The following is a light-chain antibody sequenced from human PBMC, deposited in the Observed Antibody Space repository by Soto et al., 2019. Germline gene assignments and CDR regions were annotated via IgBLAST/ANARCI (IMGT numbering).Light chain of an antibody. Sequence: IQMTQSPSTLSASVGDRVPITCLASQSISSWVAWYQQKPGKGPKLLIYKASHLESGVPSRFSGSGSGTEFTLTISSLQPGDFATYYCQHYNTYPWTFGHGTKVDIK. CDR2: KAS. J-gene: IGKJ1*01. CDR3: QHYNTYPWT. CDR1: QSISSW. V-gene: IGKV1-5*03.